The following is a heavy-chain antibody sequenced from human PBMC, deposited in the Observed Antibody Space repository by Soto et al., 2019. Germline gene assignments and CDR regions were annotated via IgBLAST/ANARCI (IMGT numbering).Heavy chain of an antibody. CDR1: GVSISSGDYY. CDR2: IYYSENT. CDR3: ARVGGPNYYYYGMDV. V-gene: IGHV4-30-4*01. Sequence: PSETLSLTCTVSGVSISSGDYYWSWIRQTPGKGLEWIGYIYYSENTYYNPSLKSRVAISGDSSKNQFSLRLSSVSAADTAVYYCARVGGPNYYYYGMDVWGQGTTVTVSS. D-gene: IGHD3-10*01. J-gene: IGHJ6*02.